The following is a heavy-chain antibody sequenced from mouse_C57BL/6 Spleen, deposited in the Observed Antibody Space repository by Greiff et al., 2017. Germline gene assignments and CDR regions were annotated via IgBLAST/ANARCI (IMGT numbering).Heavy chain of an antibody. CDR3: ATCSSPWFAY. Sequence: EVKLMESGPVLVKPGASVKMSCKASGYTFTDYSMNWVKQSHGKSLEWIGDINPYNGGTSYNQKFKGKATLTVDKSSSTAYMELNSLTSEDSAVYYCATCSSPWFAYWGQGTLVTVSA. J-gene: IGHJ3*01. V-gene: IGHV1-19*01. CDR1: GYTFTDYS. D-gene: IGHD1-1*01. CDR2: INPYNGGT.